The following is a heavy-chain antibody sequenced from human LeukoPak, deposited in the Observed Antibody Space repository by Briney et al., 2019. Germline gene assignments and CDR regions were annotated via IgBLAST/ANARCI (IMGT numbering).Heavy chain of an antibody. CDR2: ISYDGSNK. CDR1: GFTFSSYG. V-gene: IGHV3-30*03. Sequence: GGSLRLSCAASGFTFSSYGMHWVRQAPGKGLEWVAVISYDGSNKYYADSVKGRFTISRDNSKNTLYLQMNSLRAEDTAVYYCARGLDYWGQGTLVTVSS. CDR3: ARGLDY. J-gene: IGHJ4*02.